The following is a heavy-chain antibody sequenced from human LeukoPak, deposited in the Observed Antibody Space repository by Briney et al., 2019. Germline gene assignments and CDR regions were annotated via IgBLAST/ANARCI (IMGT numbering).Heavy chain of an antibody. CDR1: GFTFSSYS. Sequence: KPGGSLRLSCAASGFTFSSYSMNWVRQAPGKGLEWVSSISSSSSYIYYADSVKGRFTISRDNAKNSLYLQMNSLRAEDTAVYYCARDFPFLEWSLGFDPWGQGTLVTVSS. D-gene: IGHD3-3*01. CDR2: ISSSSSYI. J-gene: IGHJ5*02. V-gene: IGHV3-21*01. CDR3: ARDFPFLEWSLGFDP.